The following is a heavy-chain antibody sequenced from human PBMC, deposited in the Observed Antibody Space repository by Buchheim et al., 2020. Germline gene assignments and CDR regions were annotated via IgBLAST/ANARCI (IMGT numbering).Heavy chain of an antibody. Sequence: EVQLLESGGGLVQPGGSLRLSCAASGLTFSTYAMSWVRQAPGKGLECVSAISAGGGNTYYADSVKGRFTISRYNSKKMVYLQMNSLRAEDTAAYYCANRRDYFDYWGQGTL. CDR1: GLTFSTYA. CDR3: ANRRDYFDY. CDR2: ISAGGGNT. J-gene: IGHJ4*02. V-gene: IGHV3-23*01.